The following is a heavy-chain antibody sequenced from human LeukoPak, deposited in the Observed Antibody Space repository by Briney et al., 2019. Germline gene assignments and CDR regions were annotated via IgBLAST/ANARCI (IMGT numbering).Heavy chain of an antibody. CDR1: GYTFTGYY. V-gene: IGHV1-2*02. CDR2: INPNSGGT. D-gene: IGHD3-10*01. CDR3: ARIITMVRGFDFDY. Sequence: ASVKVSCKASGYTFTGYYMHWVRQAPGQGLEWMGWINPNSGGTNYAQKFQGRVTMTRDTSISTAYMELSRLRSDDTAVYYCARIITMVRGFDFDYWGQGTLVTVSS. J-gene: IGHJ4*02.